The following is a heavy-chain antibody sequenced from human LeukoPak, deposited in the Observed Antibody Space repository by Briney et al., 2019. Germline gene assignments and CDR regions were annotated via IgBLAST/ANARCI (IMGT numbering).Heavy chain of an antibody. J-gene: IGHJ5*02. V-gene: IGHV1-46*01. Sequence: ASVKVSCKASGYTFTNYYIHWVRQAPGQGLEWMGIINPSGGSTSYAQKFQGRVTMTRDTSTSTVYTELSSLRSEDTAVYYCAREGSIVVTYWFDPWGQGTLVTVSS. CDR3: AREGSIVVTYWFDP. D-gene: IGHD3-22*01. CDR2: INPSGGST. CDR1: GYTFTNYY.